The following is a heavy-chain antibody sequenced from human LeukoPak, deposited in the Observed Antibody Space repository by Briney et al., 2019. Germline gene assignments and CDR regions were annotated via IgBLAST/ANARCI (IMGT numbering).Heavy chain of an antibody. CDR2: FDPEDGET. CDR1: GYTLTELS. Sequence: ASVKVSCKVSGYTLTELSMHGVRQAPGKGLEWMGGFDPEDGETIYAQKFQGRVTMTEDTSTDTAYVELSSLRSEDTAVYYCAAAEWVTDAFDIWGQGTMVTVSS. CDR3: AAAEWVTDAFDI. D-gene: IGHD1-26*01. V-gene: IGHV1-24*01. J-gene: IGHJ3*02.